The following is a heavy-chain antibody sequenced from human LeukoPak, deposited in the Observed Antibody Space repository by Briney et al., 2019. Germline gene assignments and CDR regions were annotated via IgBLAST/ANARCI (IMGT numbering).Heavy chain of an antibody. D-gene: IGHD1-26*01. Sequence: ETLSLTCSVSSYSINSNYYWGWIRQSPGKGLEWVGRIKSKTDGGTTDYAAPVKGRFTISRDDSKNTLYPQMNSLKTEDTAVYYCTTPLVLGDAFDIWGQGTMVTVSS. CDR3: TTPLVLGDAFDI. J-gene: IGHJ3*02. CDR1: SYSINSNYY. V-gene: IGHV3-15*01. CDR2: IKSKTDGGTT.